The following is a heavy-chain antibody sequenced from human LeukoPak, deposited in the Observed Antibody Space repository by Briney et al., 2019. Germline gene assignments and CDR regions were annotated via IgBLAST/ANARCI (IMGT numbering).Heavy chain of an antibody. J-gene: IGHJ5*02. CDR1: GGSISSGGYY. CDR3: ARVAWQGWFDP. CDR2: IYYSGST. D-gene: IGHD5-12*01. Sequence: SETLSLTCTVSGGSISSGGYYWSWIRQHPGKGLEWIGYIYYSGSTYYNPSLKSRVTISVDTSKNQFSLKLSSVTAADTAVCYCARVAWQGWFDPWGQGTLVTVSS. V-gene: IGHV4-31*03.